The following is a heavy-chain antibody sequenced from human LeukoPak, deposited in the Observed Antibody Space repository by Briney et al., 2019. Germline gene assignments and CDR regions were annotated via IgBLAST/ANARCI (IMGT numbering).Heavy chain of an antibody. D-gene: IGHD6-6*01. CDR1: GYTFTSYG. J-gene: IGHJ4*02. V-gene: IGHV1-18*01. Sequence: ASVKVCCKASGYTFTSYGISWVRQAPGQGLEWMGWISAYNGNTNYAQKLQGRVTMTTDTSTSTAYMELRSLRSDDTAVYYCARDARYSSSSVIDYWGQGTLVTVSS. CDR3: ARDARYSSSSVIDY. CDR2: ISAYNGNT.